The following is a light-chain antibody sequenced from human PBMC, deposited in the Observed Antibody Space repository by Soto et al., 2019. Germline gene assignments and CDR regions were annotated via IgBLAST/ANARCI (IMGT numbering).Light chain of an antibody. V-gene: IGKV3-20*01. CDR1: QSVSSSY. CDR3: QQYGRSPRT. J-gene: IGKJ1*01. CDR2: GAS. Sequence: EIVLTQSPGTLSLSPGERATLSCRASQSVSSSYLAWYQQKPGQAPRLLIYGASSGATGTPDRFSGSGSGTDFTLTISRLEPEDFAVYSCQQYGRSPRTFGQGTKVEMK.